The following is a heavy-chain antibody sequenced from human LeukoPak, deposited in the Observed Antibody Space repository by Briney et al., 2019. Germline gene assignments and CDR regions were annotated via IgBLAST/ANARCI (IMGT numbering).Heavy chain of an antibody. Sequence: GGSLRLSCAASGFTFSSYAMHWVRQAPGKGLEWVAVISYDGSNKYYADSVKGRFTISRDNSKNALYLQMNSLRAEDTAVYYCARDSPYFDYWGQGTLVTVSS. V-gene: IGHV3-30-3*01. CDR1: GFTFSSYA. CDR3: ARDSPYFDY. CDR2: ISYDGSNK. J-gene: IGHJ4*02.